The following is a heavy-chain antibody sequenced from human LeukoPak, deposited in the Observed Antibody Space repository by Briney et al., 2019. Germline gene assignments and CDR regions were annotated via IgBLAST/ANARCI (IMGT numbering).Heavy chain of an antibody. J-gene: IGHJ4*02. CDR1: GFTFSTYA. Sequence: PGGSLRLSCSASGFTFSTYAMHWVRQAPGKGLEWVAVVSSDGSTKYYADSVRGRFTISRDNSKNTLFLQMSSLRVEDAAVYYCAKSSYDSSGHYYVGNWGQGTLVTVSS. CDR2: VSSDGSTK. D-gene: IGHD3-22*01. V-gene: IGHV3-30*18. CDR3: AKSSYDSSGHYYVGN.